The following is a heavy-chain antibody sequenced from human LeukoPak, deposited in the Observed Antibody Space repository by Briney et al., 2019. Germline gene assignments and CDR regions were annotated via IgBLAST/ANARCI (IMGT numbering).Heavy chain of an antibody. V-gene: IGHV3-48*02. CDR1: GLTFSTTS. Sequence: PGGSLRLSCVASGLTFSTTSMNWVRQAPGKGLEWVSFISGSGSTIYYTESVKGRFTISRDNARDSVYLQMNSLRDDDSATYYCTRGSIPGYGDNWFWFDSWGQGTLVSVSS. D-gene: IGHD1-1*01. J-gene: IGHJ5*01. CDR2: ISGSGSTI. CDR3: TRGSIPGYGDNWFWFDS.